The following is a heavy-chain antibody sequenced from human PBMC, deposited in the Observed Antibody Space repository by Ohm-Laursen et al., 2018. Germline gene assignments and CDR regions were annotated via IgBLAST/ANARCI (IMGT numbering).Heavy chain of an antibody. V-gene: IGHV3-7*01. D-gene: IGHD6-19*01. CDR2: IKQDGSEK. Sequence: GSLRLSCAASGFTFSSYWMSWVRQAPGKGLEWVANIKQDGSEKYYVDSVKGRFTISRDNAKNSLYLQMNSLRAEDTAVYYCATDYYSSGWPSLGGRWGQGTLVTVSS. J-gene: IGHJ4*02. CDR3: ATDYYSSGWPSLGGR. CDR1: GFTFSSYW.